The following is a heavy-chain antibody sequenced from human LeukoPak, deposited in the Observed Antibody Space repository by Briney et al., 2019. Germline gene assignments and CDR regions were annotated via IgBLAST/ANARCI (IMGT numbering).Heavy chain of an antibody. Sequence: KPSETLSLTCTVSGGSISSHYWSWIRQPPGKGLEWIGYIYYSGSTNYTPSLKSRVTISVDTSKNQFSLKLSSVTAADTAVYYCARGLDVPYFDYWGQGTLVTVSS. CDR1: GGSISSHY. J-gene: IGHJ4*02. CDR2: IYYSGST. D-gene: IGHD1-1*01. CDR3: ARGLDVPYFDY. V-gene: IGHV4-59*11.